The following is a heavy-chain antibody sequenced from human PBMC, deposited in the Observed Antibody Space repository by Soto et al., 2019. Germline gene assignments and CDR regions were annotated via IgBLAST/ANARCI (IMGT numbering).Heavy chain of an antibody. CDR2: IIPIFGTA. D-gene: IGHD3-10*01. J-gene: IGHJ5*02. CDR3: ARATMVRGVIIYNWFDP. V-gene: IGHV1-69*06. CDR1: GGTFSSYA. Sequence: SVKVSCKASGGTFSSYAISWVRQAPGQGLEWMGGIIPIFGTANYAQKFQGRVTITADKSTSTAYMELSSLRSEDTAVYYCARATMVRGVIIYNWFDPWGQGTLVTVSS.